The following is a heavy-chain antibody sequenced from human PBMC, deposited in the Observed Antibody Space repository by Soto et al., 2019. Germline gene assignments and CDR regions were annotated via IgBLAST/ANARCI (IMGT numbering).Heavy chain of an antibody. CDR3: ARDILSSGSYLNWFDP. Sequence: PGGSLRLSCAASGFTFSSDGMHWVRQAPGKGLEWVAVISYDGSNKYYADSVKGRFTISRDNSKNTLYLQMNSLRAEDTAVYYCARDILSSGSYLNWFDPWGQGTLVTVS. V-gene: IGHV3-30*03. D-gene: IGHD1-26*01. J-gene: IGHJ5*02. CDR1: GFTFSSDG. CDR2: ISYDGSNK.